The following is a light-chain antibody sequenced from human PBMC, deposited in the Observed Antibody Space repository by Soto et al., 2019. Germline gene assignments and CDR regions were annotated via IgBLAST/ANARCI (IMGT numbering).Light chain of an antibody. CDR2: DVR. J-gene: IGLJ1*01. Sequence: QSALTQPASVSGSPGQSITISCTGDYSDVGDYDYVSWYQQHPGKAPKLMIYDVRNRPLGVSYRFSGSKSGSTASLTISGLQADDEADYYCTSYTYSSTLYVFGTGTKVTVL. CDR3: TSYTYSSTLYV. CDR1: YSDVGDYDY. V-gene: IGLV2-14*01.